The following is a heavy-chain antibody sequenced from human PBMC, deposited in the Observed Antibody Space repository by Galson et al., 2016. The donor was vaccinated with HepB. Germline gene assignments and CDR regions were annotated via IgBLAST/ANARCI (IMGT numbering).Heavy chain of an antibody. D-gene: IGHD2-15*01. V-gene: IGHV3-30*04. Sequence: SLRLSCAASGFTFSDYTMHWIRQAPGQAPGEGLEWEAVISEDGTQKYLADSVKGRFTISRDNSRSILYLQMNSLRREDTAIYYCVKGSIGSGGLDVWGPGTTVTVSS. J-gene: IGHJ6*01. CDR3: VKGSIGSGGLDV. CDR2: ISEDGTQK. CDR1: GFTFSDYT.